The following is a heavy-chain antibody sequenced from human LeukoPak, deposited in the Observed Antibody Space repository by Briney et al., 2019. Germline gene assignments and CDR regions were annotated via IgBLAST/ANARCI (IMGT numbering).Heavy chain of an antibody. CDR2: ISGRGGST. CDR3: AKDRGGLRVCYFDY. J-gene: IGHJ4*02. V-gene: IGHV3-23*01. CDR1: GFTFRSYA. Sequence: GGSLRLSCAASGFTFRSYAMSWVRQAPGKGLEWVSAISGRGGSTDYADSVKGRFTISRDNSTNTLYLQMNSLRADDTAVYYCAKDRGGLRVCYFDYWGQGTLVTVSS.